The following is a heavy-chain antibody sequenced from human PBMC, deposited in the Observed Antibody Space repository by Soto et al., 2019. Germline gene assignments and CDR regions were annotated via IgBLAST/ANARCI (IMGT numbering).Heavy chain of an antibody. V-gene: IGHV3-48*01. Sequence: EVQLVESGGGLVQPGGSLRLSCAASGFTCSSYGMNWVRQAPGKGLEWVSYISSSSGNTINYADSVKGRFTISRDNGKNSLYLQMSSLRAEDTALYYSARDLWDDLAGGESDYWGQGTLVTVSS. J-gene: IGHJ4*02. CDR1: GFTCSSYG. D-gene: IGHD3-16*01. CDR3: ARDLWDDLAGGESDY. CDR2: ISSSSGNTI.